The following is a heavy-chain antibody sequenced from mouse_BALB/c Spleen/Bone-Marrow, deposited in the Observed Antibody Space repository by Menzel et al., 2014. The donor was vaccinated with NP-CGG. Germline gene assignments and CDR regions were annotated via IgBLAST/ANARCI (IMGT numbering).Heavy chain of an antibody. D-gene: IGHD1-2*01. Sequence: EVKLMESGGGLVQPGGSMKLSCVASGFTFSNYWMTWVHQSPEKGLEWVAEIRLKSNNYATHYAESVKGRFTISRDDSKGSVCLQMNNLRAEDSGIYYCTRVLRLFDYWGQGTTLTVSS. CDR1: GFTFSNYW. V-gene: IGHV6-6*02. CDR3: TRVLRLFDY. CDR2: IRLKSNNYAT. J-gene: IGHJ2*01.